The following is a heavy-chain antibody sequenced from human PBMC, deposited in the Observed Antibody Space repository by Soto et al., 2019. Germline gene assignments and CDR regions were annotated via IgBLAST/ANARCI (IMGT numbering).Heavy chain of an antibody. Sequence: GGSLRLSCAASGFTFSSYAMSWVRQAPGKGLEWVSAISGSGGSTYYADSVKGRVTISRDNSKNTLYLQRNSLRAEDTAVYYCATHRPYYYGSGSPYYYYYYGMDVWGQGTTVTVSS. J-gene: IGHJ6*02. CDR2: ISGSGGST. CDR1: GFTFSSYA. CDR3: ATHRPYYYGSGSPYYYYYYGMDV. V-gene: IGHV3-23*01. D-gene: IGHD3-10*01.